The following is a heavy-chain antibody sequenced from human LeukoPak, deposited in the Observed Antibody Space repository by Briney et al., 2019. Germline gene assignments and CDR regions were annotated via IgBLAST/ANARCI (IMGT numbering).Heavy chain of an antibody. D-gene: IGHD1-26*01. J-gene: IGHJ4*02. V-gene: IGHV4-34*01. Sequence: SGTLSLTCAVYGGSFSGYYWSWIRQPPGKGLEWIGEINHSGSTNYNPSLKSRVIISVDTSKNQFSLKLSSVTAADTAVYYCARGLVGATGSYWGQGTLVTVSS. CDR3: ARGLVGATGSY. CDR1: GGSFSGYY. CDR2: INHSGST.